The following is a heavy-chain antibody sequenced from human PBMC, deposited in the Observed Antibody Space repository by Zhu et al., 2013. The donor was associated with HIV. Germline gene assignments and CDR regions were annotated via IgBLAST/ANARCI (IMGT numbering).Heavy chain of an antibody. CDR3: HAFLTGTSPLDY. Sequence: EVQLVETGGGLIQPGGSLRLSCAASGFTVSSNYMSWVRQAPGKGLEWVSVIYSGGSTYYADSVKGRFTISRDNSENTLYLQMNSLRADDTAVYYCHAFLTGTSPLDYWGQGTLVTVSS. J-gene: IGHJ4*02. CDR2: IYSGGST. D-gene: IGHD2-2*01. V-gene: IGHV3-53*02. CDR1: GFTVSSNY.